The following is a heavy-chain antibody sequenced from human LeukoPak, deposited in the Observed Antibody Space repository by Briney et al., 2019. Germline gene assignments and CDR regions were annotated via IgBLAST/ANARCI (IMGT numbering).Heavy chain of an antibody. CDR3: ARDHRRELRRWFDP. V-gene: IGHV4-30-4*08. Sequence: PSETLSLTCTVSGGSISSGDYYWSWIRQPPGKGLEWIGYIYYSGSTYYNPSLKSRVTISVDTSKNQFSLKLSSVTAAGTAVYYCARDHRRELRRWFDPWGQGTLVTVSS. CDR1: GGSISSGDYY. CDR2: IYYSGST. D-gene: IGHD1-26*01. J-gene: IGHJ5*02.